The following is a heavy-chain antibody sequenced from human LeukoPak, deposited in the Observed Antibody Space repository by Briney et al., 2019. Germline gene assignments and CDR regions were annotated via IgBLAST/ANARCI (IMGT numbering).Heavy chain of an antibody. D-gene: IGHD3-10*01. V-gene: IGHV3-7*01. J-gene: IGHJ6*03. CDR2: IKQDGSEK. CDR1: GFTFSSYA. CDR3: ARGPLLWFGELLDYYYMDV. Sequence: GGSLRLSCAASGFTFSSYAMSWVRQAPGKGLEWVANIKQDGSEKYYVDSVKGRFTISRDNAKNSLYLQMNSLRAEDTAVYYCARGPLLWFGELLDYYYMDVWGKGTTVTISS.